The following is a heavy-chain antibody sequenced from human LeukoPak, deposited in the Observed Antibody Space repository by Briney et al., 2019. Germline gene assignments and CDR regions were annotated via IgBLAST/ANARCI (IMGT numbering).Heavy chain of an antibody. CDR2: ISSSSSYI. J-gene: IGHJ4*02. D-gene: IGHD4-17*01. CDR3: ARENLLTTVTDY. CDR1: GFTFSSYS. V-gene: IGHV3-21*01. Sequence: GSLRLSCAASGFTFSSYSMNWVRQAPGKGLEWVSSISSSSSYIYYADSVKGRFTISRDNAKNSLYLQMNSLRAEDTAVYYCARENLLTTVTDYWGQGTLVTVSS.